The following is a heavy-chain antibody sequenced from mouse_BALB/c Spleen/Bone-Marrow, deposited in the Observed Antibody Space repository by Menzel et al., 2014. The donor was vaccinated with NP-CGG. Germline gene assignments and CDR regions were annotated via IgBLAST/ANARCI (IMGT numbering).Heavy chain of an antibody. CDR1: GYTFTSYV. D-gene: IGHD1-1*01. Sequence: EVQLQQSGPELVKPGASVKMSCKASGYTFTSYVMHWVKQKPGQGLEWIGYINPYNDGTKYNEKFKGKATLTSDKSSSTAYMELSSLTSEDSAVYYCARRDYYCSSFYWYFDVWGAGTTVTVSS. CDR3: ARRDYYCSSFYWYFDV. J-gene: IGHJ1*01. CDR2: INPYNDGT. V-gene: IGHV1-14*01.